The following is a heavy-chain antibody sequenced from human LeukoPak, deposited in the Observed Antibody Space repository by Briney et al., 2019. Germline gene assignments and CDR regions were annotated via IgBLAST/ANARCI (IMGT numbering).Heavy chain of an antibody. Sequence: GGSLRLSCAASGFTFSSYWMHWVRQAPGKGLLWVSRIRTDGSTTFYADSVKGRFTISRDNAKNTVYLQMNSLRVEDTAVYYCVSDTVLGYWGQGTLVTVSS. CDR3: VSDTVLGY. J-gene: IGHJ4*02. D-gene: IGHD5-18*01. CDR2: IRTDGSTT. CDR1: GFTFSSYW. V-gene: IGHV3-74*01.